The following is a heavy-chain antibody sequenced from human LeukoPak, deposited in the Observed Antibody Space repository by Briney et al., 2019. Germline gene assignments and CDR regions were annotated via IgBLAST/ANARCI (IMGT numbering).Heavy chain of an antibody. CDR2: IYHSGST. J-gene: IGHJ4*02. CDR1: GGSISSGGYS. CDR3: ARGDLDY. Sequence: SQTLSLTCAVSGGSISSGGYSWSWIRQPPGKGLEWIGYIYHSGSTYYNPSLKSRVTISVDRSKNQFSLKLSSVTAADTAVYYCARGDLDYWGQGTLVTVSS. V-gene: IGHV4-30-2*01.